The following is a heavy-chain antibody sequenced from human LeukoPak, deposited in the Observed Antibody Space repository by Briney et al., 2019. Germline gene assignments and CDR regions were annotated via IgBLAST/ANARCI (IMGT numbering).Heavy chain of an antibody. CDR2: IYKGGAT. Sequence: GGSLRLSCAVSGLIGSDGYMSWVRQAPGKGLEWVSVIYKGGATYYADSVKGRFTISRDNSKNTWHLQLNSLRAEDTAVYYCAGDSSSWHYYYYYGMDVWGQGTTVTVSS. CDR1: GLIGSDGY. V-gene: IGHV3-66*01. J-gene: IGHJ6*02. D-gene: IGHD6-13*01. CDR3: AGDSSSWHYYYYYGMDV.